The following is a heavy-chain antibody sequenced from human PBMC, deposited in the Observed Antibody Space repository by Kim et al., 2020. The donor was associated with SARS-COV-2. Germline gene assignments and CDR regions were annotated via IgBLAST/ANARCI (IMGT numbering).Heavy chain of an antibody. D-gene: IGHD2-21*01. CDR2: IWYDGSKK. CDR3: ARGGDEWGVAVAVIYFSY. Sequence: GGSLRLSCAASGFTFSSYGMRWVRQAPGKGLEWVANIWYDGSKKYYADSVKGRFTISRDNSKNTLYLQMNSLRAEDTGVYYCARGGDEWGVAVAVIYFSYCGQGTLVTVSS. V-gene: IGHV3-33*01. CDR1: GFTFSSYG. J-gene: IGHJ1*01.